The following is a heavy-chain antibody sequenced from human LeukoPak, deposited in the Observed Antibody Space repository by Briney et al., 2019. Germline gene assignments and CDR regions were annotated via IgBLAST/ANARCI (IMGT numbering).Heavy chain of an antibody. CDR1: GFTFDDYA. V-gene: IGHV3-9*03. Sequence: PGGSLRLSCAASGFTFDDYAMHWVRQAPGKGLEWVSGISWNSGSIGYADSVKGRFTISRDNAKNSLYLQMNSLRAEDMALYYCAKESRRYCSSTSCVYFDYWGQGTLVTVSS. D-gene: IGHD2-2*01. CDR3: AKESRRYCSSTSCVYFDY. CDR2: ISWNSGSI. J-gene: IGHJ4*02.